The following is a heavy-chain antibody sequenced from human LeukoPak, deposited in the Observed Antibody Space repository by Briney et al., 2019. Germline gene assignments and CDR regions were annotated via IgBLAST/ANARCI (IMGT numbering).Heavy chain of an antibody. CDR2: ISSNGGST. V-gene: IGHV3-64*01. Sequence: PGGSLRLPCAASGFTFSSYAMHWVRQAPGKGLEYVSAISSNGGSTYYANSVKGRFTISRDNSKNTLYLQMGSLRAEDMAVYYCARGPLSGYYFDYWGQGTLVTVSS. CDR3: ARGPLSGYYFDY. D-gene: IGHD5-12*01. CDR1: GFTFSSYA. J-gene: IGHJ4*02.